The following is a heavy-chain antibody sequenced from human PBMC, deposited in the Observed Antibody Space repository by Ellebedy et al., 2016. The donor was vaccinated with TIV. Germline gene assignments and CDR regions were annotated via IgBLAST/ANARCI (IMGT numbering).Heavy chain of an antibody. Sequence: GESLKISCAASGFTFSSYAMSWVRQAPGKGLEWVANIRQDGSEKYYVDSVKGRFTISRDNAKNSLYLQMNSLRAEDTAVYYCARLGAATKVAFDYWGQGTLVTVSS. V-gene: IGHV3-7*01. D-gene: IGHD2-15*01. CDR2: IRQDGSEK. CDR3: ARLGAATKVAFDY. J-gene: IGHJ4*02. CDR1: GFTFSSYA.